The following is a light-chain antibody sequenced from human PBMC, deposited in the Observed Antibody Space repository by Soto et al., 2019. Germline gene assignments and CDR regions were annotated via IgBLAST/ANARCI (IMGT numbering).Light chain of an antibody. J-gene: IGLJ3*02. CDR3: SSYTTTTSWV. CDR1: SSDVGAHNY. V-gene: IGLV2-14*01. Sequence: QSALTQPASVSGSPGQSITISCIGTSSDVGAHNYVSWYQKYPGKAPKLMIFEVSNRPSGVSARFSGSKSGNTASLTISGLQAEDEADYYCSSYTTTTSWVFGGGTKLTVL. CDR2: EVS.